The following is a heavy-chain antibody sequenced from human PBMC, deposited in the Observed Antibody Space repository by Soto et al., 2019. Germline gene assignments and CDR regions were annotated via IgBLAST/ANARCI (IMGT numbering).Heavy chain of an antibody. J-gene: IGHJ6*02. V-gene: IGHV3-23*01. Sequence: GGSLRLSCAASGFTFSSYAMSWVRQAPGKGLEWVSAISGSGGSTYYADSVKGRFTISRDNSKNTLYLQMNSLRAVDTAVYYCAKSSPGFTCSGGSCYSLDYYGMDVWGQGTTVTVSS. D-gene: IGHD2-15*01. CDR3: AKSSPGFTCSGGSCYSLDYYGMDV. CDR2: ISGSGGST. CDR1: GFTFSSYA.